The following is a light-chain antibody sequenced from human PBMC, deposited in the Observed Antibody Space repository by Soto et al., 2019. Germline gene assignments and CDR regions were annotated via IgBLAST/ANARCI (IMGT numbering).Light chain of an antibody. J-gene: IGKJ5*01. V-gene: IGKV3-15*01. CDR3: QQRSNWPIT. CDR2: DAS. CDR1: QSIYIN. Sequence: EIVMTQSPATLSVSPGERATLSCRASQSIYINLAWYQQKPGQAPRLLIHDASTRATGIPARFSGGGSGTEFTLTISSLQSEDVALYYCQQRSNWPITFGQGTRLEIK.